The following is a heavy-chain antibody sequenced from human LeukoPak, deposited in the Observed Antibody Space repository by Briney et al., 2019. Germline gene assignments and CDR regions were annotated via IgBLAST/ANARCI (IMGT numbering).Heavy chain of an antibody. Sequence: PSETLSLTCTVSGDSISGYYWSWIRQPPGKGLEWIAHMSYSGSTNYNPSLKSRVTISLDTSKNQFSVKLRSVTAADTAVYYCASAGSGDYFDYWGQGTLVTVSS. V-gene: IGHV4-59*01. CDR1: GDSISGYY. CDR2: MSYSGST. D-gene: IGHD1-26*01. CDR3: ASAGSGDYFDY. J-gene: IGHJ4*02.